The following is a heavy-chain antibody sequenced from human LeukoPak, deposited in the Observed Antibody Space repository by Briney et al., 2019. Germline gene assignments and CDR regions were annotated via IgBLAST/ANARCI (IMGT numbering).Heavy chain of an antibody. CDR2: IYYSGST. J-gene: IGHJ4*02. CDR1: GGSISSYY. CDR3: ARATKYWDVLDY. V-gene: IGHV4-59*01. D-gene: IGHD1-26*01. Sequence: SGTLSLTCTVSGGSISSYYWSWIRQPPGKGLEWIGYIYYSGSTNYNPSLKSRVTISVDTSKNQFSLKLSSVTAADTAVYYCARATKYWDVLDYWGQGTLVTVSS.